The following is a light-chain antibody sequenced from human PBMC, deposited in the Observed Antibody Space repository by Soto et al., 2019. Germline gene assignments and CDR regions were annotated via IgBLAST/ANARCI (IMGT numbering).Light chain of an antibody. V-gene: IGKV3-20*01. J-gene: IGKJ1*01. CDR2: GAS. Sequence: VLTQSPGTLSLSPGERATLSCRASQSVNSSYLAWYQQKPGQAPRLLIYGASSRATGIPDRFSGSGSGTDFTLTISRLEPEDFAVYYCQQYGSSPPWTFGQGTKVDIK. CDR3: QQYGSSPPWT. CDR1: QSVNSSY.